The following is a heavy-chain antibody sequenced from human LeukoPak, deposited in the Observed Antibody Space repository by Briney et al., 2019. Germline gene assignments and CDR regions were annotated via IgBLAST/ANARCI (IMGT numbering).Heavy chain of an antibody. Sequence: GASVKVSCKASGYIFTGHYMHWARQAPGQGLEWMGWINPNSGDRNSAQKFQGRVTMTRDTSISTLYMELSSLGPDDTAVYYCAREGWDQMDTAAFDHWGQGTLVTVSS. D-gene: IGHD5-24*01. V-gene: IGHV1-2*02. J-gene: IGHJ4*02. CDR1: GYIFTGHY. CDR2: INPNSGDR. CDR3: AREGWDQMDTAAFDH.